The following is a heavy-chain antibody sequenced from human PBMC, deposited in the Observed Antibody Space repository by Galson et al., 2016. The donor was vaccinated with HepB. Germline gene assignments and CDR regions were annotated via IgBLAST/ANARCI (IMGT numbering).Heavy chain of an antibody. CDR3: ARRGAGGWYSI. D-gene: IGHD6-19*01. CDR2: ISTSGST. CDR1: GGSISSGTYY. V-gene: IGHV4-61*02. Sequence: TLSLTCSVSGGSISSGTYYWSWIRQPAGKGLEWIGRISTSGSTNYNPSLKSRVTISVDTSENPFSLILTSVTAADTAFYYCARRGAGGWYSIWGQGTMVTVSS. J-gene: IGHJ3*02.